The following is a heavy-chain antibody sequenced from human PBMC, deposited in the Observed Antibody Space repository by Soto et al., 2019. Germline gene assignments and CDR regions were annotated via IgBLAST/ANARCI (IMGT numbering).Heavy chain of an antibody. CDR1: VFTFITYS. Sequence: GGSLRLSCAASVFTFITYSMNWVRQAPGKGLEWVSCLSSDSYYIYYADSVKGRFTISRDNTENSLYLQMNSLRAEDTAVYYCARDYYDSSGTKIKDGGGQGTTVTGS. V-gene: IGHV3-21*01. D-gene: IGHD3-22*01. CDR3: ARDYYDSSGTKIKDG. CDR2: LSSDSYYI. J-gene: IGHJ6*02.